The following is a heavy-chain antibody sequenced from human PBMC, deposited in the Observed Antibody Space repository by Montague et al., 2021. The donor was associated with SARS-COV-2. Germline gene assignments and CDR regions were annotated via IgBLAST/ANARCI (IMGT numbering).Heavy chain of an antibody. CDR3: VRQPGQWLPREWFWFDP. Sequence: SETLSLTCTVSGGSISSTSYYWGWIRQPPGKGLEWIGSIYYSGSTYYNPSLKSRVTISVDTSKNQFSLKLSSVTAADTAVYYCVRQPGQWLPREWFWFDPXGQGTLV. J-gene: IGHJ5*02. D-gene: IGHD6-19*01. CDR2: IYYSGST. CDR1: GGSISSTSYY. V-gene: IGHV4-39*01.